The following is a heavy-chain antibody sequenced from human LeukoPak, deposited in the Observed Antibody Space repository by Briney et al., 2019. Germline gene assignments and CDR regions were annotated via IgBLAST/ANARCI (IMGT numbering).Heavy chain of an antibody. Sequence: SETLSLTCTVSGGSISSYYWGWIRQPAGKGLEWVGRIYPSGSTNYNPSLKSRVTISVDTSKNQFSLKLSSVTAAATAAYYCARIRGFGADYYYYYMDVWGKGTTVTVSS. J-gene: IGHJ6*03. CDR3: ARIRGFGADYYYYYMDV. V-gene: IGHV4-4*07. D-gene: IGHD3-10*01. CDR1: GGSISSYY. CDR2: IYPSGST.